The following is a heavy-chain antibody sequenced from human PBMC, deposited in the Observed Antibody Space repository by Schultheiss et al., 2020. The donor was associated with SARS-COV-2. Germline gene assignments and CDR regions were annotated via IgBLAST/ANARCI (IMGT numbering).Heavy chain of an antibody. D-gene: IGHD1-1*01. CDR2: IYSDGST. V-gene: IGHV3-53*01. CDR3: ARDRSHDLAFDY. Sequence: GESLKISCAASGFTVSGDYMSWVRQAPGKGLEWVSGIYSDGSTYYADSVKGRFTISRDNSKNTLYLQMNSLRAEDTAVYYCARDRSHDLAFDYWGQGTLVTVSS. CDR1: GFTVSGDY. J-gene: IGHJ4*02.